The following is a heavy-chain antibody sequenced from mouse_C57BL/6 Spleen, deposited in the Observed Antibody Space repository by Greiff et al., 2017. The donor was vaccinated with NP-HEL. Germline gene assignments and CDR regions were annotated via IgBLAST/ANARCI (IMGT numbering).Heavy chain of an antibody. CDR3: ARDGYYGTDWYFDV. CDR2: IYPGDGDT. J-gene: IGHJ1*03. Sequence: QVQLQQSGAELVKPGASVKISCKASGYAFSSYWMNWVKQRPGKGLEWIGQIYPGDGDTNYNGKFQGKATLTADKSSSTAYMQLSSLTSEDSAVYFCARDGYYGTDWYFDVWGTGTTVTVSS. V-gene: IGHV1-80*01. CDR1: GYAFSSYW. D-gene: IGHD1-1*01.